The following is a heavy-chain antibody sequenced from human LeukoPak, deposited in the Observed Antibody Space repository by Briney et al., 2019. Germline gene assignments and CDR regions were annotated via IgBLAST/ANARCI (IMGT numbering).Heavy chain of an antibody. Sequence: SETLSLTCTVSGGPISSSSYYWGWIRQPPGKGLEWIGSIYYSGSTYYNPSLKSRVTISVDTSKNQFSLKLSSVTAADTAVYYCAGDYTLRSYRFDYWGQGTLVTVSS. CDR3: AGDYTLRSYRFDY. CDR1: GGPISSSSYY. J-gene: IGHJ4*02. D-gene: IGHD3-10*01. V-gene: IGHV4-39*07. CDR2: IYYSGST.